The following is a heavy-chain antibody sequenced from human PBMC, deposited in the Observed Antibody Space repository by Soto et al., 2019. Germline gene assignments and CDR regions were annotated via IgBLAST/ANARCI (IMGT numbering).Heavy chain of an antibody. CDR3: ARGSSGWHYYYYGMDV. V-gene: IGHV3-30-3*01. J-gene: IGHJ6*02. Sequence: QVQLVESGGGVVQPGRSLRLSCAASGFTFSSYAMHWVRQAPGKGLEWVAVISYDGSNKYYADSVKGRFTISRDNXKXRLYLQMNSLRAEDTAVYYCARGSSGWHYYYYGMDVWGQGTTVTVSS. CDR2: ISYDGSNK. D-gene: IGHD6-19*01. CDR1: GFTFSSYA.